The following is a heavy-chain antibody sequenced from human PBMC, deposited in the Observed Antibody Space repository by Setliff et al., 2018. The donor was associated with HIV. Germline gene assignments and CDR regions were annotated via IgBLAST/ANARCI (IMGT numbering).Heavy chain of an antibody. CDR3: ARRSGWSLDY. J-gene: IGHJ4*02. CDR2: IYHSGST. Sequence: SETLSLTCTVSGYSISSGYYWGWIRQPPGKGLEWIGSIYHSGSTHYNPSLKSRVTISVDTSKNQFSLKLSSVTAADTAVYYCARRSGWSLDYWGQGTLVTVSS. D-gene: IGHD6-19*01. V-gene: IGHV4-38-2*02. CDR1: GYSISSGYY.